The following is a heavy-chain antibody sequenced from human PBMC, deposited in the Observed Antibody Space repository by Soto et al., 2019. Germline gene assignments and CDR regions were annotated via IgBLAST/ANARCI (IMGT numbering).Heavy chain of an antibody. D-gene: IGHD1-1*01. J-gene: IGHJ4*02. CDR2: ISHSGGGT. CDR1: GFTFSTYA. CDR3: AKHQNAGTIDY. V-gene: IGHV3-23*01. Sequence: EVQLLESGGGLVQPGGSLRLSCAASGFTFSTYAMSWVRQAPGRGLEWASLISHSGGGTYYADSVKGRFTISRDNSKNTLYLQMNSLRVEDTAVYYCAKHQNAGTIDYWGQGILVTVSS.